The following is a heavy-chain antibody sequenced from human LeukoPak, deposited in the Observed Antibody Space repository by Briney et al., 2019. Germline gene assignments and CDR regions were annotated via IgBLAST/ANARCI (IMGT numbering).Heavy chain of an antibody. CDR3: ARGFDYGGNGEDWYFDL. CDR1: GGSISSYY. V-gene: IGHV4-59*01. J-gene: IGHJ2*01. D-gene: IGHD4-23*01. Sequence: SETLSLTCTVSGGSISSYYWSWIRQPPGKGLEWIGYIYYSGSTNYNPSLKSRVTISVDTSKNQFSLKLSSVTAADTAVYYCARGFDYGGNGEDWYFDLWGRGTLVTVSS. CDR2: IYYSGST.